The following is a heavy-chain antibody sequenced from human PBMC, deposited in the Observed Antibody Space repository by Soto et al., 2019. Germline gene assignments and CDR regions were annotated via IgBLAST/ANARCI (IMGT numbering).Heavy chain of an antibody. CDR2: IIPILGIA. CDR3: ARGITMVRPYYFDY. V-gene: IGHV1-69*02. CDR1: GGTFSSYT. D-gene: IGHD3-10*01. J-gene: IGHJ4*02. Sequence: GASVKVSCKASGGTFSSYTISWVRQAPGQRLEWMGRIIPILGIANYAQKFQGRVTITADKSTSTAYMELSSLRSEDTAVYYCARGITMVRPYYFDYWGQGTLVTVSS.